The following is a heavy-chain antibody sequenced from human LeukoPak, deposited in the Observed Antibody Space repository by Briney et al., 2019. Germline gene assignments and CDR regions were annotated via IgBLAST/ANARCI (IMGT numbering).Heavy chain of an antibody. D-gene: IGHD3-16*01. V-gene: IGHV3-7*03. Sequence: GGSLRLSCAASGFSFSSTWMTWVRQTPGKGLELVSNINIDGSQRYHAYSVEGRFTISRDSVKNTLYLQMNSLRVEDTAVYYCARDPGWGALDYWGQGALVIVSS. CDR3: ARDPGWGALDY. J-gene: IGHJ4*02. CDR1: GFSFSSTW. CDR2: INIDGSQR.